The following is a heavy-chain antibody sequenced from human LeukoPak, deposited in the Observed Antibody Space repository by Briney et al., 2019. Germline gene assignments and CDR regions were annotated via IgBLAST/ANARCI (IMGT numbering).Heavy chain of an antibody. CDR2: ISSKGDTT. CDR1: GFTFSSYA. D-gene: IGHD4-23*01. J-gene: IGHJ4*02. V-gene: IGHV3-64*01. Sequence: GGSLRLSCAASGFTFSSYAMHWVRQAPGKGLEYVSVISSKGDTTYYANSVKGRFTTSRDNSRNTVYLQMGSLRAEDMAVYYCAREVDGGNDYWGQGTLVAVSS. CDR3: AREVDGGNDY.